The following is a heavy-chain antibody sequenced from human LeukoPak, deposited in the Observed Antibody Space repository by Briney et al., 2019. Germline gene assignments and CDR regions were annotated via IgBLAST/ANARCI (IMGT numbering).Heavy chain of an antibody. J-gene: IGHJ4*02. Sequence: LETLSLTCGVYGGSFNAYYWSWIRQPPGKGLEWIGEISHSGITNYNPSLKSRVTISVDTSKNQFSLKLSSVTAADTAVYYCARGKLWPDYWGQGTLVTVSS. D-gene: IGHD5-18*01. CDR3: ARGKLWPDY. V-gene: IGHV4-34*01. CDR1: GGSFNAYY. CDR2: ISHSGIT.